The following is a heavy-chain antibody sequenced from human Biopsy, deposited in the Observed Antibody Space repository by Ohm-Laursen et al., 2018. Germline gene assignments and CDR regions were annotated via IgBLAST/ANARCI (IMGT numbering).Heavy chain of an antibody. CDR2: IKEDGSEK. CDR3: GRGHVDWGY. Sequence: GSLRLSCTASGFRFSDYWMSWVRQAPGKGLEWVANIKEDGSEKHYVDSVEGRFTISRDNTKNSLYLQMDSLRGEDTAVYYCGRGHVDWGYWGQGTLVTVSS. V-gene: IGHV3-7*01. D-gene: IGHD3-16*01. CDR1: GFRFSDYW. J-gene: IGHJ4*02.